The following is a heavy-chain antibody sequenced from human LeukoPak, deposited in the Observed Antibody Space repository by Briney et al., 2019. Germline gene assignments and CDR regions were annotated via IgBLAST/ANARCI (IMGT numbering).Heavy chain of an antibody. Sequence: PGGSLRLSCAASGFTFRSNTMSWVRQAPGRGLEWVSVISGSGYYSYYADSVKGRFTVSRDNSKTTLYLQMNSLRADDTAVYYCAKGGPTGSNYFDFWGQGTLVTVSS. CDR1: GFTFRSNT. V-gene: IGHV3-23*01. CDR3: AKGGPTGSNYFDF. D-gene: IGHD1-26*01. J-gene: IGHJ4*02. CDR2: ISGSGYYS.